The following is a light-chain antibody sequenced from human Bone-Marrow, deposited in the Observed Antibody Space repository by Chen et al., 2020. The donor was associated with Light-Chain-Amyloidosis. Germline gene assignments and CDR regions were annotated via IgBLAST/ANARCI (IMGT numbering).Light chain of an antibody. V-gene: IGKV3-20*01. Sequence: EIVLTQSPGTLSLSPGERATLSCRASQSVSFYLAWYQQKPGQAPRRLIYDASTRATGITDRFSGSGSVTDFTLTISRLEPEDFAVYYCQHYGTSFRFGQGTKVDIK. CDR1: QSVSFY. CDR3: QHYGTSFR. CDR2: DAS. J-gene: IGKJ1*01.